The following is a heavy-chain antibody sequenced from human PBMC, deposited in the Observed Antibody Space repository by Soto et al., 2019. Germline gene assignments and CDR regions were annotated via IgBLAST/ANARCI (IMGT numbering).Heavy chain of an antibody. V-gene: IGHV3-23*01. Sequence: GGSLRLSCTASGFTFNRHAMTWVRQAPGKGLEWVSGLSGSGGSIYYADSVKGRFTVSRDNSMNTLYLQMNTLRAEDTAIYYCAKVSRSWYAGFFDLWGQGTLVTVSS. CDR3: AKVSRSWYAGFFDL. J-gene: IGHJ4*02. D-gene: IGHD2-8*01. CDR2: LSGSGGSI. CDR1: GFTFNRHA.